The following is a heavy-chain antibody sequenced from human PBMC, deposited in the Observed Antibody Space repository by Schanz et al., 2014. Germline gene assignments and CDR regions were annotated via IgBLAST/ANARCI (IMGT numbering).Heavy chain of an antibody. V-gene: IGHV3-30*18. CDR1: GFTFSSYG. J-gene: IGHJ4*02. Sequence: QAQLVESGGGVVQPGRSLRLSCVASGFTFSSYGMHWVRQAPGKGLEWVAVISYDGNNEDYADSVKGRFSISRDNSQNTLYLQMDSLRPEDTAVYFCAKDTGYCHGGACYCFEYWGLGILVTVSS. CDR3: AKDTGYCHGGACYCFEY. D-gene: IGHD2-8*02. CDR2: ISYDGNNE.